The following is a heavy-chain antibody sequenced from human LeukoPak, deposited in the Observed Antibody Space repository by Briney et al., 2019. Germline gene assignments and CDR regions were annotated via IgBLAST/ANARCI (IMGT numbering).Heavy chain of an antibody. CDR3: ARSMVGIGP. V-gene: IGHV4-4*07. D-gene: IGHD1-26*01. CDR2: IYTSGST. CDR1: XXXXSSYY. J-gene: IGHJ5*02. Sequence: SETLSLTCTVSXXXXSSYYWSWIXQXXXXGLEWIGRIYTSGSTNYNPSLKSRVTMSVDTSKNQFSLKLSSVTAADTAVYYCARSMVGIGPWGQGTLVTVSS.